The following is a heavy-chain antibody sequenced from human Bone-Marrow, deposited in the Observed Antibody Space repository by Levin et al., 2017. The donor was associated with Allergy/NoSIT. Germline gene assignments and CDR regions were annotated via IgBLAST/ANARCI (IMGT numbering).Heavy chain of an antibody. J-gene: IGHJ4*02. V-gene: IGHV3-48*03. Sequence: AGGSLRLSCAASGYTFSFYEMNWVRQAPGKGLEWVTYISSSGGSIYSADSVKGRFTISRDNAKNSLYLQMNSLRAEDTAVYYCARGDADYGGTSTFDQWGQGTLVTVSS. CDR3: ARGDADYGGTSTFDQ. D-gene: IGHD4-23*01. CDR1: GYTFSFYE. CDR2: ISSSGGSI.